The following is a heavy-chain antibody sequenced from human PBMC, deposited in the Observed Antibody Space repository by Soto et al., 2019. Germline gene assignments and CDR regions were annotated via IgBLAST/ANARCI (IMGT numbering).Heavy chain of an antibody. J-gene: IGHJ4*02. CDR1: GCTFSSYA. CDR2: IIPIFGTA. CDR3: ARVSDSSGYLEIDY. Sequence: ASVKVSCKASGCTFSSYAISWVRQAPGQGLEWMGGIIPIFGTANYAQKFQGRVTITADESTSTAYMELSSLRSEDTAVYYCARVSDSSGYLEIDYWGQGTLATVSS. V-gene: IGHV1-69*13. D-gene: IGHD3-22*01.